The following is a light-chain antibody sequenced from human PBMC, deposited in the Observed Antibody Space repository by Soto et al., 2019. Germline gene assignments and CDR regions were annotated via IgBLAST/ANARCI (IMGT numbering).Light chain of an antibody. J-gene: IGKJ1*01. V-gene: IGKV3-20*01. CDR2: GTS. CDR1: QTISSNN. CDR3: QQYGSWT. Sequence: EIVLTQSPGTLSVSPGERATLSCRASQTISSNNLAWYQQKPGQAPSLLIYGTSSRATGIPDRFSGSGSGTDFTLPISRLEPEDSAIYYCQQYGSWTFGQGNKVEI.